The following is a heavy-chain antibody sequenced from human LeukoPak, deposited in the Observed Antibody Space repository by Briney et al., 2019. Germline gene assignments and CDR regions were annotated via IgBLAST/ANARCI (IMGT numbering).Heavy chain of an antibody. CDR1: RSIFTSYR. CDR3: ARSDYYGSGSYPWDWFDP. V-gene: IGHV5-51*01. CDR2: IYPGDSDT. J-gene: IGHJ5*02. Sequence: GESLKISCKGSRSIFTSYRIAWVRQMPGKGLEWMGIIYPGDSDTRYSPSFQGQVTISADKSISTAFPQWSSLKASDTAMYYCARSDYYGSGSYPWDWFDPWGQGTLVTVSS. D-gene: IGHD3-10*01.